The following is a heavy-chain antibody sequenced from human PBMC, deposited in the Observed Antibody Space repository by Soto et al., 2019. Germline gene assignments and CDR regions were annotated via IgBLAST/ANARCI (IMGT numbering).Heavy chain of an antibody. CDR3: AKGRGGKTVANFGMDV. D-gene: IGHD3-16*01. CDR2: ISPFGGAT. V-gene: IGHV1-46*01. Sequence: VASVKVSCKASGYSFSNDYLHCVRQAPGQGFEWLGLISPFGGATAYAQRFKGRVTVTMDKSSTTFYLELSSLRSDDTAVYYCAKGRGGKTVANFGMDVWGQGVTVTVSS. J-gene: IGHJ6*02. CDR1: GYSFSNDY.